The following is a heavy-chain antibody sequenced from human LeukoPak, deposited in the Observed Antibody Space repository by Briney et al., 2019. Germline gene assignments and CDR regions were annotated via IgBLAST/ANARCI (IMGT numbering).Heavy chain of an antibody. CDR1: GYTFTGYY. D-gene: IGHD3-22*01. CDR2: INANHGGT. Sequence: ASVKVSCKASGYTFTGYYLHWVRLAPGQGLEWMGWINANHGGTNYAQQFQGRVTMTRDTSISPVYMELSRLRSDDAAVYSCGRHRDVLITGYYYPLFDYWGQGTLVTVSS. V-gene: IGHV1-2*02. CDR3: GRHRDVLITGYYYPLFDY. J-gene: IGHJ4*02.